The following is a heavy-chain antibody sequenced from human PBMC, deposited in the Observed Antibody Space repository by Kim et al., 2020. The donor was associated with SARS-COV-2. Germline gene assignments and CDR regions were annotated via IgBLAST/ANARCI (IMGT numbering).Heavy chain of an antibody. V-gene: IGHV3-30*03. D-gene: IGHD5-12*01. CDR2: ISYDGNYK. CDR1: GFTFSSYG. J-gene: IGHJ4*02. Sequence: GGSLRLSCAASGFTFSSYGMHWVRQAPGKGLEWVAVISYDGNYKHYADSVKGRFTISRDNSKNTLYLQMDSLRTEDTALYFCGSGRGVYDQHFDHWGQGTLVTVSS. CDR3: GSGRGVYDQHFDH.